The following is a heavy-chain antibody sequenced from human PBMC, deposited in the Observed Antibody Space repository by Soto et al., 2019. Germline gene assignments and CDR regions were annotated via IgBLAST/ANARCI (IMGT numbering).Heavy chain of an antibody. Sequence: ASVKVSCKASGYTFTSYYMHWVRQAPGQGLEWMGIINPSGGSTSYAQKFQGRVTMTRDTSTSTVYMELSSLRSEDTAVYYCGMSGKGTNAIDFCGQGTMVTGS. D-gene: IGHD2-2*01. V-gene: IGHV1-46*01. CDR1: GYTFTSYY. J-gene: IGHJ3*01. CDR2: INPSGGST. CDR3: GMSGKGTNAIDF.